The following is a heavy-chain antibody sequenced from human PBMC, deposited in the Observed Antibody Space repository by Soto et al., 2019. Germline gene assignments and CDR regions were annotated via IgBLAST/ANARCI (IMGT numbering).Heavy chain of an antibody. D-gene: IGHD3-22*01. J-gene: IGHJ4*02. Sequence: QVQLVQSGAEVKKPGSSVKVSCKASGGTFSSYTISWVRQAPGQGLEWMGRIIPILGIANYAQKFQGRVTIPADKSTSTAYMELSSLRSEDTAVYYCARDPVGAYYYDSSGHGGGYWGQGTLVTVSS. CDR3: ARDPVGAYYYDSSGHGGGY. V-gene: IGHV1-69*08. CDR1: GGTFSSYT. CDR2: IIPILGIA.